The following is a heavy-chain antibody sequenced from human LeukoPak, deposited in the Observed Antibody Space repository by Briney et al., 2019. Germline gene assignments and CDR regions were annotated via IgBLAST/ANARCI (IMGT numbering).Heavy chain of an antibody. Sequence: GESLKISCKGSGYSFTSYWIGWVRQMPGKGLEWMGIIYPGDSDTRYSPSFQGQVTISADKSISTAYLQWSSLKASDTAMYYCARQGPHYYDSSGYRFDPWGQGTLVTVSS. V-gene: IGHV5-51*01. CDR1: GYSFTSYW. CDR3: ARQGPHYYDSSGYRFDP. CDR2: IYPGDSDT. J-gene: IGHJ5*02. D-gene: IGHD3-22*01.